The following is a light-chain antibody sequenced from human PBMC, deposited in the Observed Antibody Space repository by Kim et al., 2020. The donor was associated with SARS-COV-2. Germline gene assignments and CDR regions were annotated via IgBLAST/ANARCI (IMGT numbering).Light chain of an antibody. V-gene: IGKV1-9*01. CDR1: QGITNG. CDR2: AAS. CDR3: QQLHSYPLT. Sequence: ASVGDRVTITCRASQGITNGLAWYQQKPGKAPNLLIYAASALHSVVPSRFSGSGSGTEFSLTINSLQPEDSAIYYCQQLHSYPLTFGQGTRLEIK. J-gene: IGKJ5*01.